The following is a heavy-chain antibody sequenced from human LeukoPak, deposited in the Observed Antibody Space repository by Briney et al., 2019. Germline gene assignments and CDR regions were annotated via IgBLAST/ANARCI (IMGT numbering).Heavy chain of an antibody. J-gene: IGHJ4*02. D-gene: IGHD2-15*01. Sequence: PSETLSLTCTVSGGSISSSSYYWGWIRQPPGKGLEWIGSIYYSGSTYYNPSLKRRVTIYVDTSKNQFSLKLGSVTAADTAVYYCARHVGYCSGGSCYGYFDYWGQGTLVTVSS. CDR3: ARHVGYCSGGSCYGYFDY. CDR1: GGSISSSSYY. V-gene: IGHV4-39*01. CDR2: IYYSGST.